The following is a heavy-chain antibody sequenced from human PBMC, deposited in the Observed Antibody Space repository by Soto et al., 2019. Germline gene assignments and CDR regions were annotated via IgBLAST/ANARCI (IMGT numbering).Heavy chain of an antibody. Sequence: EVQLVESGGGLVQPGGSLRLSCAASGFNFSSYDMHWVRQVTGKGLEWVSIIGTAGDTYYPGSVKGRFTISRENGKNSLYLQMNSLRAEDTAVYYCARDLGYCSSTSCQSYGLDVWGQGTTVTVSS. D-gene: IGHD2-2*01. CDR3: ARDLGYCSSTSCQSYGLDV. CDR2: IGTAGDT. J-gene: IGHJ6*02. V-gene: IGHV3-13*01. CDR1: GFNFSSYD.